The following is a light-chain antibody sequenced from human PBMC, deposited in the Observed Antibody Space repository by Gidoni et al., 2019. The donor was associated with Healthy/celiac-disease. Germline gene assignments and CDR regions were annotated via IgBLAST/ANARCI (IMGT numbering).Light chain of an antibody. J-gene: IGKJ1*01. Sequence: DIQMTQSPSSLSASVGDRVTITCQASQDISHYLNWYQQKPGKAPKLLIYDASNLETGFPSRFSGRGSGTDFTFTISSLQPEDIATYYCQQYDNLPRTFGQGTKVEIK. V-gene: IGKV1-33*01. CDR2: DAS. CDR3: QQYDNLPRT. CDR1: QDISHY.